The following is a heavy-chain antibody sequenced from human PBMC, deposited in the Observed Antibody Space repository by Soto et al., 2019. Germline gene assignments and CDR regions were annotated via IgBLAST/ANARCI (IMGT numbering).Heavy chain of an antibody. CDR3: ARDIGGDPDYDILTGYLNWFDP. D-gene: IGHD3-9*01. Sequence: QVQLVQSGAEVKKPGSSVKVSCKASGGTFSSYAISWVRQAPGQGLEWMGGSIPIFGRANYGQKLQGSVTITADEPTSTAYMELRSLSSEDTAVYYCARDIGGDPDYDILTGYLNWFDPWGQGTLVTVSS. CDR1: GGTFSSYA. CDR2: SIPIFGRA. J-gene: IGHJ5*02. V-gene: IGHV1-69*01.